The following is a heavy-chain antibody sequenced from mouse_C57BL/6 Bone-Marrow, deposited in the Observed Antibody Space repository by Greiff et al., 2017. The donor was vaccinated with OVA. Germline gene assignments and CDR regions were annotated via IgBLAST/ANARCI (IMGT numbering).Heavy chain of an antibody. J-gene: IGHJ2*01. V-gene: IGHV1-54*01. CDR1: GYAFTNYL. Sequence: QVQLQQSGAELVRPGTSVKVSCKASGYAFTNYLIEWVKQRPGQGLEWIGVINPGSGGTNYNEKFKGKATLTADKSSSTAYMQLSSLTSEDSAVYFCAIWDPYYFDYWGQGTTLTVSS. D-gene: IGHD4-1*01. CDR2: INPGSGGT. CDR3: AIWDPYYFDY.